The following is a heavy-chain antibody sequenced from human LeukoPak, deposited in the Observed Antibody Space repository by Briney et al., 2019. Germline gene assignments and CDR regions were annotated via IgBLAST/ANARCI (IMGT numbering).Heavy chain of an antibody. V-gene: IGHV3-21*01. Sequence: AGGPLRLSCVASGFTSRSYSMNWVRKAPGKGLEGVSSIDSSSSYIYYADSVKGRFTISRDNAKNSLYLQMNSLRAEDTAVYYCAVVLRLGELSLIDYWGQGTLVTVSS. CDR1: GFTSRSYS. CDR2: IDSSSSYI. CDR3: AVVLRLGELSLIDY. D-gene: IGHD3-16*02. J-gene: IGHJ4*02.